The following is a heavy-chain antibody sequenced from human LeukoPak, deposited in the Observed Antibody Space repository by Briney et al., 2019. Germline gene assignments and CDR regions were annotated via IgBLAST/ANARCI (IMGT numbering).Heavy chain of an antibody. CDR2: MDNFGIK. CDR3: AGGKYYGSGTRPGYLGY. Sequence: QTGGSLRLSCAASDFSVNNNYVDWVRRAPGKGLEWVSCMDNFGIKTYADSVQGRFTVSRDSSRNMVFLKMNSLRVEDTAVYYCAGGKYYGSGTRPGYLGYWGLGTMVTVSS. D-gene: IGHD3-10*01. V-gene: IGHV3-53*01. CDR1: DFSVNNNY. J-gene: IGHJ4*02.